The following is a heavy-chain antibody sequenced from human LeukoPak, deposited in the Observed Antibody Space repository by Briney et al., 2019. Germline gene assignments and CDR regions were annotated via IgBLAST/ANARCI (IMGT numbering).Heavy chain of an antibody. J-gene: IGHJ5*02. CDR1: GFTFSSYA. D-gene: IGHD6-13*01. CDR2: IIGSGGST. V-gene: IGHV3-23*01. CDR3: AKDRRIAAVGPRRTINSWFDP. Sequence: GGSLRLSCAASGFTFSSYAMSWVRQAPGKGLEWVSAIIGSGGSTYYADSVKGRFTISRDNSKNMLYLRMNSLRVEDTAIYYCAKDRRIAAVGPRRTINSWFDPWGQGTLVTVSS.